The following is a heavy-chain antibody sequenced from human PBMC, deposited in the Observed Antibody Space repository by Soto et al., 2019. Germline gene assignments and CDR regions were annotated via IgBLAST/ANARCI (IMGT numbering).Heavy chain of an antibody. V-gene: IGHV3-23*01. CDR3: AKGFGSGWYYPPLPFGY. J-gene: IGHJ4*02. D-gene: IGHD6-19*01. CDR2: ISGSGGST. CDR1: GFTFSSYA. Sequence: GGSLRLSCAASGFTFSSYAMSWVRQAPGKGLEWVSAISGSGGSTYYADSVKGRFTISRDNSKNTLYLQMNSLRAEDTAVYYFAKGFGSGWYYPPLPFGYWGQGTLVTVSS.